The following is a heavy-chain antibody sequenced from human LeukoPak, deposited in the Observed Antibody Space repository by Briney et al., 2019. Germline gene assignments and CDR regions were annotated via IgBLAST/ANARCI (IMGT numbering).Heavy chain of an antibody. J-gene: IGHJ4*02. CDR3: AVGVGLDY. CDR2: ISYDGSNK. CDR1: GFTFRSYG. V-gene: IGHV3-30*03. D-gene: IGHD3-3*01. Sequence: PGGSLTLSCAASGFTFRSYGMHWVRHAPGKGLEWVAVISYDGSNKYYADSVKGRFTISRDNSKNTLYLQMNSLRAEDTAVYYCAVGVGLDYWGQGTLVTVSS.